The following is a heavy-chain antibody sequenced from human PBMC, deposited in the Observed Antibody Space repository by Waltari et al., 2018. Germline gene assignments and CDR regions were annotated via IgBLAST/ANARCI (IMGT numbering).Heavy chain of an antibody. J-gene: IGHJ4*02. D-gene: IGHD6-19*01. V-gene: IGHV1-3*01. Sequence: QVQLVQSGAEVKKPGASVKVSCKASGYTFTSYAMHWVRQAPGQRLEWMGWINAGNGNTKYSQKFQGRVTITSDTSTDTAYMELSSLSSEDTAVYYCATLLPYNSSGWYYFDYWGQGTLVTVSS. CDR3: ATLLPYNSSGWYYFDY. CDR2: INAGNGNT. CDR1: GYTFTSYA.